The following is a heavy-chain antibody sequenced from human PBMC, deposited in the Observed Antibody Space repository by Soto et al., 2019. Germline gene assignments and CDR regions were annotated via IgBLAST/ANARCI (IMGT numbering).Heavy chain of an antibody. J-gene: IGHJ6*02. V-gene: IGHV3-33*01. CDR2: IWYDGSNK. CDR3: ARDVEGVGDPGGMDV. CDR1: GFTFSSYG. Sequence: QVQLVESGGGVVQPGRSLRLSCAASGFTFSSYGMHWVRQAPGKGLEWVAVIWYDGSNKYYADSVKGRFTISRDNSKNTLYLQMNSLRAEETAVYYCARDVEGVGDPGGMDVWGQGTTVTVSS. D-gene: IGHD1-26*01.